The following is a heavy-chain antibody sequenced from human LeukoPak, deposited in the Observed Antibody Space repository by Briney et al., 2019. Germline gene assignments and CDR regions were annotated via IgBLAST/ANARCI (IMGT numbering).Heavy chain of an antibody. CDR1: GFTFSDYY. J-gene: IGHJ4*02. CDR2: ISSSGSTI. D-gene: IGHD2-2*01. Sequence: GGSLRLSCAASGFTFSDYYMSWIRQAPGKGLEWVSYISSSGSTIYYADSVKGRFTISRDNAKNSLYLQMNSLRAEDTAVYYCARDVKTRYCSSTSSYVPFDYWGQGTLVTVSS. V-gene: IGHV3-11*04. CDR3: ARDVKTRYCSSTSSYVPFDY.